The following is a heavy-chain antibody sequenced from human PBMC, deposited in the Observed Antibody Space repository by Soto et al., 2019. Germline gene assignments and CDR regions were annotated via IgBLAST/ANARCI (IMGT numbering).Heavy chain of an antibody. D-gene: IGHD3-10*01. J-gene: IGHJ4*02. CDR1: GGIFSTYA. Sequence: QVQLVQYGAEVKKPGSSVKVSCKASGGIFSTYAISWLRQAPGQGLEWMGGIIPIFGTPKYAQRVQGRVTITADESMSTAYMERNRMRSEDTAVYYCARVRDDYGSGNYYTRIVFGGKGTLVTVS. CDR2: IIPIFGTP. V-gene: IGHV1-69*01. CDR3: ARVRDDYGSGNYYTRIVF.